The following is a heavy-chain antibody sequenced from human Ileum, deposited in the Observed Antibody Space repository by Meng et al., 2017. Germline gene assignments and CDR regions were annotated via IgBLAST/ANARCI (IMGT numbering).Heavy chain of an antibody. CDR3: AKAGGYCTSGVCYPNWFDL. CDR1: GFTFSTYA. D-gene: IGHD2-8*01. CDR2: IDGGGGST. V-gene: IGHV3-23*01. J-gene: IGHJ5*02. Sequence: GESLKISCAASGFTFSTYAMSWVRQAPGKGLEWVSTIDGGGGSTYCADPVKGRFTISRDNSQNTLYLQMNSLRAEDTAVYFCAKAGGYCTSGVCYPNWFDLWGLGTLVTVSS.